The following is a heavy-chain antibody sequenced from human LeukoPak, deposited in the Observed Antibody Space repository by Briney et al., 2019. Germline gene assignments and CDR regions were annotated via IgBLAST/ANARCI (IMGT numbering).Heavy chain of an antibody. D-gene: IGHD3-22*01. CDR3: AKAMIVVGSRPFVY. CDR2: ISGSGGST. J-gene: IGHJ4*02. CDR1: GFTFSSYG. Sequence: GGTLRLSCVGSGFTFSSYGMSWVRHAPGKGLGWVSDISGSGGSTYNADSVKGRFTISRDNSKKTLYLQMNSLRAEDTAVYYCAKAMIVVGSRPFVYWGQGTLVTVSS. V-gene: IGHV3-23*01.